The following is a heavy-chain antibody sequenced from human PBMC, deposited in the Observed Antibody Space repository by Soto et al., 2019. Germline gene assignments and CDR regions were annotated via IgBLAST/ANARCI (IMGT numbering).Heavy chain of an antibody. Sequence: PSETLSLTCTVSGGSISSYYWSWIRQPPGKGLEWIGYIYYSGSTNYNPSLKSRVTISVDTPKNQFSLKLSSVTAADTAVYYCARDGGFSVTTGDYFDYWGQGTLVTVSS. D-gene: IGHD4-17*01. CDR1: GGSISSYY. J-gene: IGHJ4*02. V-gene: IGHV4-59*01. CDR3: ARDGGFSVTTGDYFDY. CDR2: IYYSGST.